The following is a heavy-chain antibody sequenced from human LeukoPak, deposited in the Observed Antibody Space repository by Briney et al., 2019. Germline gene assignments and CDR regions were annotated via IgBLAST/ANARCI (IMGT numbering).Heavy chain of an antibody. Sequence: PGRSLRLSWAASGFTFSSYGMHWARQAPGKGLEWVAVIWDDGSSKYYGDSEKGRFTISRDNSKNTLFLQMNSLRAEDTAVYYCAKGMSGSNPYNWFDPWGQGTLVTVSS. V-gene: IGHV3-33*06. J-gene: IGHJ5*02. CDR1: GFTFSSYG. CDR3: AKGMSGSNPYNWFDP. D-gene: IGHD1-26*01. CDR2: IWDDGSSK.